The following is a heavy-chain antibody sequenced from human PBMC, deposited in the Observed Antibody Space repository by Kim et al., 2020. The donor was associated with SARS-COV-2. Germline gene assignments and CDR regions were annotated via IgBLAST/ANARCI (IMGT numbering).Heavy chain of an antibody. J-gene: IGHJ6*02. CDR3: ASGDIAAAGKLGYYYGMDV. CDR1: GGTFSSYA. D-gene: IGHD6-13*01. CDR2: IIPIFGTA. Sequence: SVKVSCKASGGTFSSYAISWVRQAPGQGLELMGGIIPIFGTANYAQKFQGRVTITADESTSTAYMELSSLRSEDTAVYYCASGDIAAAGKLGYYYGMDVWGQGTTVTVSS. V-gene: IGHV1-69*13.